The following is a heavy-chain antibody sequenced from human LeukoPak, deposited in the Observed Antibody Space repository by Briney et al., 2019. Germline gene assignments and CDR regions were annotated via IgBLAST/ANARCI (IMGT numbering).Heavy chain of an antibody. CDR2: INHSGST. J-gene: IGHJ4*02. D-gene: IGHD3-10*01. CDR1: GGSFSGYY. CDR3: ARDGTYYYGSGSYLRSPRGASAYDY. V-gene: IGHV4-34*01. Sequence: SETLSLTCAVYGGSFSGYYWSWIRQPPGKGLEWIGEINHSGSTNYNPSLKSRVTISVDTSKNQFSLKLSSVTAADTAVYYCARDGTYYYGSGSYLRSPRGASAYDYWGQGTLVTVSS.